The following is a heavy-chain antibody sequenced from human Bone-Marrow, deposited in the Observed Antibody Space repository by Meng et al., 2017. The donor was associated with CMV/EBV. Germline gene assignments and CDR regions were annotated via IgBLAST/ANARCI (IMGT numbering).Heavy chain of an antibody. CDR1: GGSISSSNW. Sequence: ETLSLTCAVSGGSISSSNWWSWVRQPPGKGLEWIGRIKSKTDGGTTDYAAPVKGRFTISRDDSKNTLYLQMNSLKTEDTAVYYCAKGFEVVVVIIDYWGQGTLVTVSS. D-gene: IGHD3-22*01. J-gene: IGHJ4*02. CDR3: AKGFEVVVVIIDY. CDR2: IKSKTDGGTT. V-gene: IGHV3-15*01.